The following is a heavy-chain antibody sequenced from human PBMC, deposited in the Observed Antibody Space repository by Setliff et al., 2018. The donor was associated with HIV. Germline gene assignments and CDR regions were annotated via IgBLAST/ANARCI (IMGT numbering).Heavy chain of an antibody. CDR3: ARDPGSSAFDM. V-gene: IGHV4-4*07. CDR2: IYASDNSGST. CDR1: GASIRSDY. J-gene: IGHJ3*02. Sequence: PSETLSLTCTVSGASIRSDYWSWIRQPAGQGLEWIGHIYASDNSGSTSYNPSLNSRVTISLDTSKNQFSLRLTSVAATDTAVYYCARDPGSSAFDMWGQGTMVTVSS.